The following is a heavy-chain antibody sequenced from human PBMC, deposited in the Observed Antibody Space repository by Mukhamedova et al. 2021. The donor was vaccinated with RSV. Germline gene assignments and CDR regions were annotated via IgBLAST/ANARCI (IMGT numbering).Heavy chain of an antibody. CDR2: VRGGGSA. Sequence: GEGLEWVSGVRGGGSAFYADSVQGRFFISRDNSKNTAYLQMDGLRVDDTAIYYCAGFCRGGSCTGHGSFDYWGQGTRVTVSS. J-gene: IGHJ4*02. D-gene: IGHD2-15*01. V-gene: IGHV3-53*01. CDR3: AGFCRGGSCTGHGSFDY.